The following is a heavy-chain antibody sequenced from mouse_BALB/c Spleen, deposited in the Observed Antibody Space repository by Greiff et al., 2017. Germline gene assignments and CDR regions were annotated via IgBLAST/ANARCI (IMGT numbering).Heavy chain of an antibody. CDR3: ALTTPFAY. V-gene: IGHV3-6*02. Sequence: EVKLMESGPGLVKPSQSLSLTCSVTGYSITSGYYWNWIRQFPGNKLEWMGYISYDGSNNYNPSLKNRISITRDTSKNQFFLKLNSVTTEDTATYYCALTTPFAYWGQGTLVTVSA. D-gene: IGHD1-1*01. CDR2: ISYDGSN. J-gene: IGHJ3*01. CDR1: GYSITSGYY.